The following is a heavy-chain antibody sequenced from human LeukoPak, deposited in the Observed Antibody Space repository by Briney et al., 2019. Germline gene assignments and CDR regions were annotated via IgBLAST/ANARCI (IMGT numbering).Heavy chain of an antibody. Sequence: GGSLRLSCAASGFTFSSYSMNWVRQAPGKGLEWVSYISSSSTIYYADSVKGRFTISRDNAKNSLYLQMNSLRAEDTAVYYCAKDFRPPQDSQRRSNYFDYWGQGTLVTVSS. CDR3: AKDFRPPQDSQRRSNYFDY. CDR2: ISSSSTI. J-gene: IGHJ4*02. V-gene: IGHV3-48*04. CDR1: GFTFSSYS. D-gene: IGHD2-15*01.